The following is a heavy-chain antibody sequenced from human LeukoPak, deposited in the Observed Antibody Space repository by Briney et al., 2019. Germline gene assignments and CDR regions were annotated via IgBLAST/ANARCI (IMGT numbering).Heavy chain of an antibody. V-gene: IGHV3-30*02. D-gene: IGHD2-8*02. Sequence: HPGGSLRLSCAASGFTFSSYGMHWVRQAPGKGLEWVAFIRYDGSNKYYADSVKGRFTISRDNSKNTLYLHMNSLRAEDTAIYYCATYRQVLLPFESWGRGTLVTVSS. CDR2: IRYDGSNK. CDR3: ATYRQVLLPFES. J-gene: IGHJ4*02. CDR1: GFTFSSYG.